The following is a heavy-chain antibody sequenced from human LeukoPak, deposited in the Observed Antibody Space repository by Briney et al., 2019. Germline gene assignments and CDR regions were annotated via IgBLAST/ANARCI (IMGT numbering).Heavy chain of an antibody. CDR1: GFTVSSNY. CDR3: ARDQYSSSWYGTDY. V-gene: IGHV3-66*01. J-gene: IGHJ4*02. Sequence: GGSLRLSCAASGFTVSSNYMSWVRQAPGKGLEWVSVIYSGGSTYYADSVKGRFTISRDNSKNTLYIQMNSLRAEDTAVYYCARDQYSSSWYGTDYWGQGTLVTVSS. CDR2: IYSGGST. D-gene: IGHD6-13*01.